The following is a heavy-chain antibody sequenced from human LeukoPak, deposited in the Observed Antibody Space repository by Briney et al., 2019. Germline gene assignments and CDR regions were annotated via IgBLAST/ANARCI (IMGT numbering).Heavy chain of an antibody. V-gene: IGHV3-21*01. Sequence: GGSLRLSCAASGFTFSSYSMNWVRQAPGKGLEWVSSISSSSSYIYYADSVKGRFTISRDNAKNSLYLQMNSLRAEDTAVYYCARDQDRRSGGSCYWDYWGQGTLVTVFS. D-gene: IGHD2-15*01. J-gene: IGHJ4*02. CDR3: ARDQDRRSGGSCYWDY. CDR1: GFTFSSYS. CDR2: ISSSSSYI.